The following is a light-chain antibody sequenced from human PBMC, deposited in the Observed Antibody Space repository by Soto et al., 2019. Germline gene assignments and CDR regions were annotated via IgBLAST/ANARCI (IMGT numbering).Light chain of an antibody. CDR2: DAS. J-gene: IGKJ1*01. CDR1: QSVSSY. V-gene: IGKV3-11*01. CDR3: HQRSIWPRGT. Sequence: DIVFTQSPGTLSLSPGERASLSCRASQSVSSYLAWYQQKPVQCPRLLIYDASNMATGVSARFSGSGFGTDFTLTISSLEPEDFAVYYCHQRSIWPRGTFVQGT.